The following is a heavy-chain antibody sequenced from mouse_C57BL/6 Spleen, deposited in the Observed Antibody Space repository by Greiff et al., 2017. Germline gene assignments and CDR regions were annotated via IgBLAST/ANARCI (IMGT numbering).Heavy chain of an antibody. D-gene: IGHD5-5*01. CDR2: ISGGGGNT. CDR3: ARTLPWYFDV. V-gene: IGHV5-9*01. Sequence: EVHLVESGGGLVKPGGSLKLSCAASGFTFSSYTMSWVRQTPEKRLEWVATISGGGGNTYYPDSVKGRFTISRDNAKNTLYLQMSSLRSEDTALYYCARTLPWYFDVWGTGTTVTVSS. J-gene: IGHJ1*03. CDR1: GFTFSSYT.